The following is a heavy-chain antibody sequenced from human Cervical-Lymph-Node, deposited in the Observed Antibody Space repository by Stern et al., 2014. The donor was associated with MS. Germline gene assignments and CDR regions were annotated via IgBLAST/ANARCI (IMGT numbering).Heavy chain of an antibody. CDR2: LIPMLGTT. Sequence: QVQLVESGAEVKKPGSSVKVSCKASRDTFSHSALSWVRQAPGQGLEWMGGLIPMLGTTSYAQKFQGRVTITADTITSVLYMELSSLKSEDTAVYFCARDQGDYGSGSEDSWFDPWGQGTPVTVSS. V-gene: IGHV1-69*06. D-gene: IGHD3-10*01. J-gene: IGHJ5*02. CDR3: ARDQGDYGSGSEDSWFDP. CDR1: RDTFSHSA.